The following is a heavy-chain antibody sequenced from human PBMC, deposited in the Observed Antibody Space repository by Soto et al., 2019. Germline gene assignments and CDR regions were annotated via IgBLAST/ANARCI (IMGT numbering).Heavy chain of an antibody. J-gene: IGHJ4*02. CDR2: IKQDGGET. Sequence: GGSLRLSCAASGFTFSSFWMSWVRQAPGKGLEWVANIKQDGGETYYVDSVKGRFTISRDNAKNLLYLQMSSLRAEDTAVYYCARSYCTSTSCYDYWGQGTLVTVSS. D-gene: IGHD2-2*01. CDR3: ARSYCTSTSCYDY. V-gene: IGHV3-7*01. CDR1: GFTFSSFW.